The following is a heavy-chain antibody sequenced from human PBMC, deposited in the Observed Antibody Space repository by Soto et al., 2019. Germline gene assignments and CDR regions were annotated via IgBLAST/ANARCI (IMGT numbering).Heavy chain of an antibody. CDR1: GYTFTNYY. D-gene: IGHD3-16*01. V-gene: IGHV1-46*03. J-gene: IGHJ3*01. CDR2: INPSGGGP. CDR3: ARSNMGGDVPLDV. Sequence: ASVKVSCKASGYTFTNYYMHWVRQVPGQGLEWMGIINPSGGGPAHAQNFRGRLTTTSDTSTTTIYMELNSLRSEDTAVYFCARSNMGGDVPLDVWRKGTMVTASS.